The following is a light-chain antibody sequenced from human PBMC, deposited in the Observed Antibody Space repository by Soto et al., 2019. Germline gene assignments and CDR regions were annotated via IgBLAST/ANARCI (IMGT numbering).Light chain of an antibody. CDR3: QKYDSAPWA. V-gene: IGKV1-27*01. CDR2: DA. J-gene: IGKJ1*01. Sequence: DIQMTQSPSSLSASVGDRVTIACRASQGIGNFLAWYQQKPGKLPKLLIYDASLQSGVPSRFSGSGSGTDFTLTISSLQPEDVATYYCQKYDSAPWAFGQGTKVGIK. CDR1: QGIGNF.